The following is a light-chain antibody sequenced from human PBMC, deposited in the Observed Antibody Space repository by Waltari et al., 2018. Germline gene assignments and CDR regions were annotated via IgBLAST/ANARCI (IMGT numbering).Light chain of an antibody. Sequence: QSVLTQPPSASGTPGQRVIISCSGSSSNIGSNNVNWYQKLPGRPPKALTFSNDQWPSGVPARFTGSESGTAASLAISGLQSEDEAEYYCATWDDSLNAVVFGGGTKLTVL. CDR3: ATWDDSLNAVV. J-gene: IGLJ2*01. CDR1: SSNIGSNN. CDR2: SND. V-gene: IGLV1-44*01.